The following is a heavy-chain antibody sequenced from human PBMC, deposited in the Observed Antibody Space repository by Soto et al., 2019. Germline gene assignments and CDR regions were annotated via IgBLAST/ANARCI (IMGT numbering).Heavy chain of an antibody. D-gene: IGHD1-26*01. CDR1: GFTFSSYW. CDR3: ARDPFSGDIVGTTN. Sequence: GGSLRLSCAASGFTFSSYWMSWVRQAPGKGLEWVANIKQDGSEKYYVDSVKGRFTISRDNAKNSLYLQMNSLRAEDTAVYYCARDPFSGDIVGTTNWGQGTPVTVSS. J-gene: IGHJ4*02. CDR2: IKQDGSEK. V-gene: IGHV3-7*01.